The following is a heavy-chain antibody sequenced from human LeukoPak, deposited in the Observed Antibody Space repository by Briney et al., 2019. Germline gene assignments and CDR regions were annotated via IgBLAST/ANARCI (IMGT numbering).Heavy chain of an antibody. CDR3: ARRGYYGSGNDFRFDP. V-gene: IGHV4-39*07. CDR1: GGSISSSSYY. J-gene: IGHJ5*02. CDR2: IYYSGST. Sequence: SETLSLTCTVSGGSISSSSYYWGWIRQPPGKGLEWIGSIYYSGSTYYNPSLKSRVTISVDTSKNQFSLKLSSVTAADTAVYYCARRGYYGSGNDFRFDPWGQGTLVTVSS. D-gene: IGHD3-10*01.